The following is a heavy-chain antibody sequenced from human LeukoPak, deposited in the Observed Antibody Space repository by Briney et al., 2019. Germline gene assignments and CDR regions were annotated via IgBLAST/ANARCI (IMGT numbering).Heavy chain of an antibody. CDR3: ARDSMVRAVNWFDP. CDR1: GGSISSYY. Sequence: SETLSLTCTVSGGSISSYYWSWIRQPAGKGLEWIGRIYTSGSTNYNPSLKSRVTMSVDTSKNQFSLKLSSVTAADTAVYYCARDSMVRAVNWFDPWGQGTLVTVSS. CDR2: IYTSGST. V-gene: IGHV4-4*07. D-gene: IGHD3-10*01. J-gene: IGHJ5*02.